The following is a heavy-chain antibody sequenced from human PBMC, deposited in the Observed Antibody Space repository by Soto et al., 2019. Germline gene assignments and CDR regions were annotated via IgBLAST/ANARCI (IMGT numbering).Heavy chain of an antibody. D-gene: IGHD6-19*01. V-gene: IGHV4-39*01. CDR2: IYYSGST. CDR1: GGSISSSSYY. CDR3: ARQMGPPAVAGDY. J-gene: IGHJ4*02. Sequence: PSETLSLTCTVSGGSISSSSYYWGWIRQPPGKGLEWIGSIYYSGSTYYNPSLKSRVTISVDTSKNQFSLKLSSVTAADTAVYYCARQMGPPAVAGDYWGQGTLVTVSS.